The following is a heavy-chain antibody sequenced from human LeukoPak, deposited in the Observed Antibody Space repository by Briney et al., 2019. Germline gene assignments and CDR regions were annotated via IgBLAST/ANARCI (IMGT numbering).Heavy chain of an antibody. CDR3: ARDTVGATDWFDP. CDR2: INPNSGGT. J-gene: IGHJ5*02. V-gene: IGHV1-2*02. D-gene: IGHD1-26*01. Sequence: GASVKVSCKASGYTFTGYYMHWVRQAPGQGLEWMGWINPNSGGTNYAQKFQGRVTMTRDTSISTAYMELSRLRSDDTAVYHCARDTVGATDWFDPWGQGTLVTVSS. CDR1: GYTFTGYY.